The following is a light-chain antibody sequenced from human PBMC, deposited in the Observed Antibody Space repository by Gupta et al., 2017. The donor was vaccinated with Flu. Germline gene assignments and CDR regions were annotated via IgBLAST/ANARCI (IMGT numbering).Light chain of an antibody. CDR3: SSYTSSSTWV. Sequence: SALPQPASVSGSPGRSITISCTGTSSDVVGYNYGSCDQQHPGKAPKLMIYEVSNRPSGVSNRFSGSKSGNTASLTISGLQAEDEADYYCSSYTSSSTWVFGGGTKLTVL. CDR1: SSDVVGYNY. V-gene: IGLV2-14*01. J-gene: IGLJ3*02. CDR2: EVS.